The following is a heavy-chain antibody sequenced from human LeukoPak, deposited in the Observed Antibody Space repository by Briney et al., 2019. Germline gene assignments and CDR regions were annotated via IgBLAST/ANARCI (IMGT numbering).Heavy chain of an antibody. CDR1: GFIFSSHA. V-gene: IGHV3-23*01. J-gene: IGHJ4*02. Sequence: GGSLRLSCAASGFIFSSHAMSWVRQAPGKGLEWVSVMSGSGGSTYYADSAKGRFTISRDNSKNTLYLQMNSLRAEDTAVYYCAKESAYSQDFDYWGQGTLVTVSS. D-gene: IGHD5-18*01. CDR3: AKESAYSQDFDY. CDR2: MSGSGGST.